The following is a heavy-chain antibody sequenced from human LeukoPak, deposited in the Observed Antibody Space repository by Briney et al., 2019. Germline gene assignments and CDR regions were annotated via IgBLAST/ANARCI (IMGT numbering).Heavy chain of an antibody. D-gene: IGHD3-22*01. J-gene: IGHJ4*02. CDR2: ISISVSVI. CDR3: ARHVSYGSSGYHRFDY. V-gene: IGHV3-48*03. CDR1: GFSFSSYE. Sequence: GGSLRLSCAASGFSFSSYEMNWVGQAPGKGLAGLSYISISVSVIFDAESVKGRFTISRDNAKNSLYLQMNSLRAEYTAVYYWARHVSYGSSGYHRFDYWGQGTLVTVSS.